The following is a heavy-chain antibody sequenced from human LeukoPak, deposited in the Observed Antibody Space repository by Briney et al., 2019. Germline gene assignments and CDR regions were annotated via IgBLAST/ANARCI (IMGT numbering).Heavy chain of an antibody. J-gene: IGHJ6*03. V-gene: IGHV3-21*01. CDR2: ISSSSSYI. D-gene: IGHD5-18*01. Sequence: GGSLRLSCAASGFTFSSYSMNWVRQAPGKGLEWVSSISSSSSYIYYADSLKGRFTISRDNAKNSLYLQMNSLRDEDTAVYYCARTALAYGRYYYYMDVWGKGTTVTISS. CDR1: GFTFSSYS. CDR3: ARTALAYGRYYYYMDV.